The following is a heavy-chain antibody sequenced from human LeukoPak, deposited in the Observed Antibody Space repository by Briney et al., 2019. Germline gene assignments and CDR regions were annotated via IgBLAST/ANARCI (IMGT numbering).Heavy chain of an antibody. V-gene: IGHV3-66*02. J-gene: IGHJ6*02. CDR3: ARDQSDGVAAADPSLYYGMDV. D-gene: IGHD6-13*01. CDR2: IYSGGST. Sequence: GGSLRLSCAASGFTVSSNYRSWVRQAPGKGLEWVSVIYSGGSTYYADSVKGRFTISRDNSKNTLYLQMNSLRAEDTAVYYCARDQSDGVAAADPSLYYGMDVWGQGTTVTVSS. CDR1: GFTVSSNY.